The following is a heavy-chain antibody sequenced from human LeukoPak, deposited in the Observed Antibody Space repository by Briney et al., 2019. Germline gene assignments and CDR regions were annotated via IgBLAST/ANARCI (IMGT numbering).Heavy chain of an antibody. D-gene: IGHD6-13*01. V-gene: IGHV1-2*04. CDR1: GYTFTGYY. CDR2: INPNSGGT. J-gene: IGHJ6*02. Sequence: ASVKVSCKASGYTFTGYYMHWVRQAPGQGLEWMGWINPNSGGTNYAQKFQGWVTMTRDTSISTAYMELSRLRSDDTAVYYCARARGIAAAQVYYYGMDVWGQGTTVTVSS. CDR3: ARARGIAAAQVYYYGMDV.